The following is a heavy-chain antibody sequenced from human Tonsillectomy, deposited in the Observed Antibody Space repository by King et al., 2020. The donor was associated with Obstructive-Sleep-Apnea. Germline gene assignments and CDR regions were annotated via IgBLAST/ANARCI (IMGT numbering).Heavy chain of an antibody. CDR1: VGSISSYY. D-gene: IGHD1-26*01. CDR2: IYYSGST. J-gene: IGHJ6*02. Sequence: QLQESGPGLVKPSETLSLTCTVSVGSISSYYWSWIRQPPGKGLEWIGYIYYSGSTNYNPSLKSRVTISVDTSKNRFSLKLSSVTAADTAVYYCARSGSGMDVWGQGTTVTVSS. CDR3: ARSGSGMDV. V-gene: IGHV4-59*08.